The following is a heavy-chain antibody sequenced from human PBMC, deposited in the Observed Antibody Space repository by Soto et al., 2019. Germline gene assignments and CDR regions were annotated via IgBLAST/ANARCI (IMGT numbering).Heavy chain of an antibody. CDR2: IYYSGST. CDR3: ARTCGGDCYSDY. Sequence: SETLSLTCTVSGGSISSSSYFWGWIRQPPGKGLEWIGTIYYSGSTYYNPSLKSRVTISVDTSKNQFSLKLSSVTAADTAMYYCARTCGGDCYSDYWGQGTLVTVS. CDR1: GGSISSSSYF. J-gene: IGHJ4*02. D-gene: IGHD2-21*02. V-gene: IGHV4-39*01.